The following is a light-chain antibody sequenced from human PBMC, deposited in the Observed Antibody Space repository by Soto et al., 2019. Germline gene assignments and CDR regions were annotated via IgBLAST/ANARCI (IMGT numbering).Light chain of an antibody. CDR2: STS. CDR1: QSVTSPF. Sequence: EIVLTQSPGTLSLSPGEIATLSFSASQSVTSPFSAWYQQKPGQPPRLLIYSTSGRATGIPDRFSGSGSGTDFTLTISSLDPEDSAVYYCQQYGSSPRTFGQGTKVDIK. V-gene: IGKV3-20*01. CDR3: QQYGSSPRT. J-gene: IGKJ1*01.